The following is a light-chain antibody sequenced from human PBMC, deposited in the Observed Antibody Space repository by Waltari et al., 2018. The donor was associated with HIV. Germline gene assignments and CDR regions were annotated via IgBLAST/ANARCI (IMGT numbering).Light chain of an antibody. CDR1: SSNIARNY. CDR3: ATWDDSLSGSV. CDR2: TNS. Sequence: QSVLTQPPSASGTPGQRVTISCSGSSSNIARNYVYWYQHLPGTAPKLLIYTNSQRPAGVPYRFSGSKSGTSASLAMSGLRSEDEADYYCATWDDSLSGSVFGGGTKLTVL. V-gene: IGLV1-47*01. J-gene: IGLJ2*01.